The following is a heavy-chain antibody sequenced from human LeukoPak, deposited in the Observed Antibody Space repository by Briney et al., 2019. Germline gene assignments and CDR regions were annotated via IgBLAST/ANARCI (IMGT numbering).Heavy chain of an antibody. CDR3: TTSFILAGHFDN. CDR1: GLTFSNAW. CDR2: IRSKTDGGTT. Sequence: GGSLRLSCAASGLTFSNAWMSWVRQAPGKGLEWVGRIRSKTDGGTTEYAARVKGRFTISRDDSKSTVDLQMNSLKIEDTAVYYCTTSFILAGHFDNWGQGSLVTGSS. V-gene: IGHV3-15*01. J-gene: IGHJ4*02. D-gene: IGHD6-19*01.